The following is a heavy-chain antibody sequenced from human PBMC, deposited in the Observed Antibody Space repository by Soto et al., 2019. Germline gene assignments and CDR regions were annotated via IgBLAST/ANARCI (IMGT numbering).Heavy chain of an antibody. D-gene: IGHD6-6*01. CDR1: GGSISSYSFH. V-gene: IGHV4-39*01. CDR3: ATQKGYSSSYWYFHL. J-gene: IGHJ2*01. CDR2: IYSSENI. Sequence: QVQLQESGPGLVKPSETLSLTCTVSGGSISSYSFHWGWIRQPPGKGLEWMGTIYSSENIYYHPPLNRRVTISVDTSKNQLSMTLSSVPPAHTAVYYCATQKGYSSSYWYFHLWGRRTLVTVSS.